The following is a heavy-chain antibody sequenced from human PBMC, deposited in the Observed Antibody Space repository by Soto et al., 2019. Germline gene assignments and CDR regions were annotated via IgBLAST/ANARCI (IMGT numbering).Heavy chain of an antibody. CDR1: GGSISSYY. Sequence: PSETLSLTCTVSGGSISSYYWSWIRQPPGKGLEWIGYIYYTGSSNYNPSLKSRVTMSVDLSRNQLSLRLSSVTAADTAVYYCARGPNYDFWSGYFRGWGQGTMVTVSS. J-gene: IGHJ4*02. V-gene: IGHV4-59*01. D-gene: IGHD3-3*01. CDR3: ARGPNYDFWSGYFRG. CDR2: IYYTGSS.